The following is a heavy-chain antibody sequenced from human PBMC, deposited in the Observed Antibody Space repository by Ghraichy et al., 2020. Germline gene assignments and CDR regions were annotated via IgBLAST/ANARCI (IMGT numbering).Heavy chain of an antibody. CDR2: IYTSGST. Sequence: ESLNISCTVSGGSISSYYWSWIRQPAGKGLEWIGRIYTSGSTNYNPSLKSRVTMSVDTSKNQFSLKLSSVTAADTAVYYCARVGVVPAANATVYYYYGMDVWGQGTTVTVSS. J-gene: IGHJ6*02. CDR1: GGSISSYY. D-gene: IGHD2-2*01. CDR3: ARVGVVPAANATVYYYYGMDV. V-gene: IGHV4-4*07.